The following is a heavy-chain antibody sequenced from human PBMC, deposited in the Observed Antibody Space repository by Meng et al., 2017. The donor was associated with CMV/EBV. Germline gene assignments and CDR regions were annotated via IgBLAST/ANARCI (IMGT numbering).Heavy chain of an antibody. CDR1: GFTFSSYG. J-gene: IGHJ4*02. V-gene: IGHV3-33*06. Sequence: GGSLRLSCAASGFTFSSYGVHWVRQAPGKGLEWVAVIWYDGSNKYYADSVKGRFTISRDNSKNTLYLQMNSLRAEDTAVYYCAKGTYYYDSSGTDYWGQGTLVTVSS. D-gene: IGHD3-22*01. CDR3: AKGTYYYDSSGTDY. CDR2: IWYDGSNK.